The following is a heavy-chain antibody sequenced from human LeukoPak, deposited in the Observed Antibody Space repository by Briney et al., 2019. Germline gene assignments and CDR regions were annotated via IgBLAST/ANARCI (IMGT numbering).Heavy chain of an antibody. CDR3: ARLRGIAVAGTGIDY. Sequence: SETLSLTCAVYGGSFSGYYWSWIRQPPGKGLEWIGEINHSGSTNYNPSLKSRVTISVDTSKNQFSLKLGSVTAADTAVYYCARLRGIAVAGTGIDYWGQGTLVTVSS. V-gene: IGHV4-34*01. J-gene: IGHJ4*02. CDR2: INHSGST. CDR1: GGSFSGYY. D-gene: IGHD6-19*01.